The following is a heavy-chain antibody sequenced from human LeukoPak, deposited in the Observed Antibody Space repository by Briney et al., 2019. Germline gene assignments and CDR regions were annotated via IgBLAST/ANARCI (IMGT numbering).Heavy chain of an antibody. V-gene: IGHV4-59*01. D-gene: IGHD5-18*01. J-gene: IGHJ6*03. Sequence: SETLSLTCAVYGRSFSGYYWSWIRQPPGKGLEWIGYIYYSGSTNYNPSLKSRVTISVDTSKNQFSLKLSSVTAADTAMYYCARTTEGGYTYDYFYYYYMDVWGKGTTVTISS. CDR3: ARTTEGGYTYDYFYYYYMDV. CDR1: GRSFSGYY. CDR2: IYYSGST.